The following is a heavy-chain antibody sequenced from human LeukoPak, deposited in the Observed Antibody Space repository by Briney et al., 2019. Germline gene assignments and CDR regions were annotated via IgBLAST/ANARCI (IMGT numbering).Heavy chain of an antibody. V-gene: IGHV1-58*02. J-gene: IGHJ5*02. CDR3: AAAASTMVRGVINS. Sequence: SVKFSCKASGFTSTSSAMQWVRQARGQRLEWIGWIVVGSGNTNYAQKFQERVTITRDMSTSTAYMELSSLRSEDTAVYYCAAAASTMVRGVINSWGQGTLVTVSS. D-gene: IGHD3-10*01. CDR2: IVVGSGNT. CDR1: GFTSTSSA.